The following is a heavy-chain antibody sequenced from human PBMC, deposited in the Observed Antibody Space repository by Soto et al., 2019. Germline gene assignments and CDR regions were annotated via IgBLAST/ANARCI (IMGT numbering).Heavy chain of an antibody. V-gene: IGHV1-18*04. D-gene: IGHD1-26*01. CDR3: ARDGWELIDY. J-gene: IGHJ4*02. CDR2: INLDSGAT. Sequence: QVQLVQSGPEVKKPGASVRVSCKASGYTFTGCCIHWVRQAPGQGLEWMGWINLDSGATNYAQKLQGRVTMTTDTSTSTAYMELRSLRSDDTAVYYCARDGWELIDYWGQGTLVTVSS. CDR1: GYTFTGCC.